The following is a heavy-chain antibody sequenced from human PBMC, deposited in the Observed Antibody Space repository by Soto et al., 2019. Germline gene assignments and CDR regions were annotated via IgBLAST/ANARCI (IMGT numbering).Heavy chain of an antibody. J-gene: IGHJ4*02. V-gene: IGHV3-74*01. D-gene: IGHD3-10*01. CDR2: INGDGSTT. Sequence: PGGSLRLSCAASGFTFNSYWIHWVRQAPGEGLVWVSRINGDGSTTNYADSVKGRFASSRDNAKSTLYLQMNSLGAEDTAVYYCARGASGAFYLDSWGQGTLVTVSS. CDR3: ARGASGAFYLDS. CDR1: GFTFNSYW.